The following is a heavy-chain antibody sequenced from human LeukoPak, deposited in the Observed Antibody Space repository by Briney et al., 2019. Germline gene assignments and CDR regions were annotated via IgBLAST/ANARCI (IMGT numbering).Heavy chain of an antibody. CDR1: GGSISSSSYY. CDR3: ARAGGGDSSSRYYYYYMDV. D-gene: IGHD6-13*01. J-gene: IGHJ6*03. V-gene: IGHV4-61*02. CDR2: IYTSGST. Sequence: SETLSLTCSVSGGSISSSSYYWGWIRQPAGKGLEWIGRIYTSGSTNYNPSLKSRVTISVDTSKNQFSLKLSSVTAADTAVYYCARAGGGDSSSRYYYYYMDVWGKGTTVTISS.